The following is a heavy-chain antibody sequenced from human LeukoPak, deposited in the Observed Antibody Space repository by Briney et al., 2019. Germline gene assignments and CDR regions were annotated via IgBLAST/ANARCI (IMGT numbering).Heavy chain of an antibody. CDR1: GFTFKTHA. CDR2: IDDSGVIR. D-gene: IGHD3-22*01. CDR3: AKRLKRNYYYHYAMDV. Sequence: GGSLRLSCAASGFTFKTHAMSWVRQAPGKGLEWVSRIDDSGVIRSYADSVKGRFTISRDNSKMTLTLQMNSLRADDTAVYYSAKRLKRNYYYHYAMDVWGQGTTVTVSS. V-gene: IGHV3-23*01. J-gene: IGHJ6*02.